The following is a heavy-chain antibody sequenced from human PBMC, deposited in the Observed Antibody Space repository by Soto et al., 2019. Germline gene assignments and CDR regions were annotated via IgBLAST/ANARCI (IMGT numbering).Heavy chain of an antibody. J-gene: IGHJ4*02. CDR1: GFTFTDDY. Sequence: GGSLRLSCAASGFTFTDDYMDWVRQTPGKGLEWVGRSRNKANSYSTEYAASVKGRFSISRDNSKNSLYLQMNSLKTEDTATYYCVHDFFGMNDWGRGTLVTVSS. CDR2: SRNKANSYST. CDR3: VHDFFGMND. V-gene: IGHV3-72*01. D-gene: IGHD3-3*01.